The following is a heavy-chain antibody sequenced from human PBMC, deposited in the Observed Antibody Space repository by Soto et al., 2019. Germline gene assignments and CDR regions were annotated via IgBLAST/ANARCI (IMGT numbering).Heavy chain of an antibody. CDR2: IYFSGST. CDR3: VSANVVIPAVWQYYAMDV. V-gene: IGHV4-39*01. D-gene: IGHD3-16*01. J-gene: IGHJ6*02. CDR1: GVYILSSSSY. Sequence: QVQLQESGPGLVKPSETLSLSCSVSGVYILSSSSYGGWVRQPPGKGLEGIGNIYFSGSTFYNASLKSRVTISVDKSKSQFSLSLSAVTAADTAVYYCVSANVVIPAVWQYYAMDVWGQGTAVTVSS.